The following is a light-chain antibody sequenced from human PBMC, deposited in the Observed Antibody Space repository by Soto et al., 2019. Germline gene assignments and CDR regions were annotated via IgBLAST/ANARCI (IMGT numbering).Light chain of an antibody. Sequence: IQKTQSPSTPYDSVGDRVTITCRASQSIASWLAWYQQKPGKAPELLIYDASTLKSGVPARFSGSGSVTDFTLTISDLQPDDFATYYCQQYNTYEFGQGTKVDIK. CDR1: QSIASW. J-gene: IGKJ1*01. V-gene: IGKV1-5*01. CDR3: QQYNTYE. CDR2: DAS.